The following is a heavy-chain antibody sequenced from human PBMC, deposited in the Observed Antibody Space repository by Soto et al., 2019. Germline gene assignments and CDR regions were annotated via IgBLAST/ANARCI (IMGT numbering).Heavy chain of an antibody. CDR2: LNIVETI. Sequence: SQTRSLTCSVSGASISTFNWYQVRQPARKGPAWLGRLNIVETINYNPSLKSRSTMSMHTSKNQTSLHLTSVTAAATATYHCARDRGDCTSSWFWYFSQWGQGNLVTVS. J-gene: IGHJ1*01. V-gene: IGHV4-4*07. CDR3: ARDRGDCTSSWFWYFSQ. D-gene: IGHD6-13*01. CDR1: GASISTFN.